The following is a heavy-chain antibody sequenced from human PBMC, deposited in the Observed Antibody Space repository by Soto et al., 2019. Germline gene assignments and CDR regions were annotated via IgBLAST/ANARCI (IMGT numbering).Heavy chain of an antibody. CDR2: IYYSGST. CDR1: GGPISSGGYY. V-gene: IGHV4-31*03. CDR3: AREGPILRFLEWPHYMDV. Sequence: QVQLQESGPGLVKPSQTLSLTCTVSGGPISSGGYYWSWIRQHPGKGLEWIGYIYYSGSTYYNPSLKSRVTISVDTSKNQFSLKLSSVTAADTAVYYCAREGPILRFLEWPHYMDVWGKGTTVTVSS. J-gene: IGHJ6*03. D-gene: IGHD3-3*01.